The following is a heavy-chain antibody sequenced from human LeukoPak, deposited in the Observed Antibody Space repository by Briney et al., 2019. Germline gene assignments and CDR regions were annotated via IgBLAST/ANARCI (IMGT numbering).Heavy chain of an antibody. CDR1: GASFSGYY. CDR3: ARGGYGDYVAEYFQH. J-gene: IGHJ1*01. V-gene: IGHV4-34*01. Sequence: SETLSLTCAVYGASFSGYYWSWIRQPPGKGLEWLGEINHSGSTNYNPSLKSRVTISVDTSKNQFSLKLSSVTAADTAVYYCARGGYGDYVAEYFQHWGQGTLVTVSS. D-gene: IGHD4-17*01. CDR2: INHSGST.